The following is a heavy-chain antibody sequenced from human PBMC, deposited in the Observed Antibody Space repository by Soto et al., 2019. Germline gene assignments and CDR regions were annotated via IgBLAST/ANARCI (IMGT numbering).Heavy chain of an antibody. V-gene: IGHV3-23*01. Sequence: PGESLRLSCAASGFTFSSYAMSWVRQAPGKGLEWVSAISGSGGSTYYADSVKGRFTISRDNSKNTLYLQMNSLRAEDTAVYYCAKDLGSSGYPWAFDIWGQGTMVTVSS. D-gene: IGHD3-22*01. CDR2: ISGSGGST. CDR3: AKDLGSSGYPWAFDI. CDR1: GFTFSSYA. J-gene: IGHJ3*02.